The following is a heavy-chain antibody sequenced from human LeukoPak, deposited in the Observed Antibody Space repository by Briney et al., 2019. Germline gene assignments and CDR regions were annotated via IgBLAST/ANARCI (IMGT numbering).Heavy chain of an antibody. CDR1: GFSFDDYA. D-gene: IGHD2-15*01. CDR3: VKDSSGEFYGMGV. CDR2: ISWNGGSR. J-gene: IGHJ6*02. Sequence: ARSLRLSCAASGFSFDDYAMHWVRQAPGKGLEWVSGISWNGGSRGYADSVKGRFTISRDNAKNSLYLQMNSLRAEDTALYYCVKDSSGEFYGMGVWGQGTTVTVAS. V-gene: IGHV3-9*01.